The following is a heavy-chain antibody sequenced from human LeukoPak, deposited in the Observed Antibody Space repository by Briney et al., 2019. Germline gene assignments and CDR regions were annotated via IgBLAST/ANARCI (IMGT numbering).Heavy chain of an antibody. J-gene: IGHJ4*02. CDR1: GFTFSSYS. V-gene: IGHV3-21*05. D-gene: IGHD2-2*02. Sequence: GGSLRLSCAASGFTFSSYSMNWVRQAPGKGLEWVSYISSSSSYIYYADSVKGRFTISRDNAKNSLYLQMNSLRAEDTAVYYCARDFLDCSSTSCYTGDYWGQGTLVTVSS. CDR3: ARDFLDCSSTSCYTGDY. CDR2: ISSSSSYI.